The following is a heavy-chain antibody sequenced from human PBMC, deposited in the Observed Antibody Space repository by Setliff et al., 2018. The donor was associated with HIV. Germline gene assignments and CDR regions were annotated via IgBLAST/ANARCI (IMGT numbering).Heavy chain of an antibody. J-gene: IGHJ4*02. CDR2: VHYSGNT. CDR3: ASEKVAWTVSDSFFEF. D-gene: IGHD2-15*01. CDR1: GVSMTNNY. Sequence: SETLSLTCSVSGVSMTNNYWTWIRQSPGKGLEWIGYVHYSGNTRYNPSLKSRVTISVDTSKDKFSLKLSSVTAADTAVYYCASEKVAWTVSDSFFEFWGQGVPVTVSS. V-gene: IGHV4-59*01.